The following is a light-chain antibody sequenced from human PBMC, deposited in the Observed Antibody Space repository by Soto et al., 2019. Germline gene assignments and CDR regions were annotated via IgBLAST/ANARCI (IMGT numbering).Light chain of an antibody. Sequence: QSVLTQPASVSGSPGRSITISCTGTRRDVGNYNLVSWYQQHPGKAPKLIIYEGNKRPSGVSNRFSESKSGNTASLTISGLQADDEADYYCCSYAGNNYVFGSGTKVTVL. CDR2: EGN. CDR1: RRDVGNYNL. V-gene: IGLV2-23*01. J-gene: IGLJ1*01. CDR3: CSYAGNNYV.